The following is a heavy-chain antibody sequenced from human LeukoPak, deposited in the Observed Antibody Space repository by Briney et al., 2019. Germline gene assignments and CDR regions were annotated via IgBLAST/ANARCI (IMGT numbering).Heavy chain of an antibody. V-gene: IGHV3-23*01. CDR3: ANEIRPNDY. CDR1: EFAFSSHA. CDR2: ISISGSKT. D-gene: IGHD4-17*01. Sequence: GGSLRLSCAASEFAFSSHAMTWVRQAPGKGLEWVSAISISGSKTYYADSVKGRFTISRDNSKNTLYLQMNSLRAEDTAVYYCANEIRPNDYWGQGTQVTVSS. J-gene: IGHJ4*02.